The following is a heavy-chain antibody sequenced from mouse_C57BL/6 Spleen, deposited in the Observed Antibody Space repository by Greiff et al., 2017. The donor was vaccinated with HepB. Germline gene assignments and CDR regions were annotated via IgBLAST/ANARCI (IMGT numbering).Heavy chain of an antibody. J-gene: IGHJ2*01. D-gene: IGHD2-4*01. CDR1: GYTFTSYW. CDR3: ARSIYDYDVFDY. Sequence: VQLQQPGAELVKPGASVKLSCKASGYTFTSYWMQWVKQRPGQGLEWIGEIDPSDSYTNYNQKFKGKATLTVDTSSSTAYMQLSSLTSEDSAVYYCARSIYDYDVFDYWGQGTTLTVSS. V-gene: IGHV1-50*01. CDR2: IDPSDSYT.